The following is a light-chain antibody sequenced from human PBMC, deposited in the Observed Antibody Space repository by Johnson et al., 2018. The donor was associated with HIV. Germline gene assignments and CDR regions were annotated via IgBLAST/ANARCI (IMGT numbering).Light chain of an antibody. V-gene: IGLV1-51*01. CDR3: GTWDSSLSARYV. CDR1: SCDIGNNY. J-gene: IGLJ1*01. Sequence: QSVLTQPPSVSAAPGQKVTISCSGNSCDIGNNYVSCHQQFPGTVPKLLIYDNNKRPSGIPDRFSGSKSGTSATLGITGLQTGDEADYYCGTWDSSLSARYVFGTGTKVTVL. CDR2: DNN.